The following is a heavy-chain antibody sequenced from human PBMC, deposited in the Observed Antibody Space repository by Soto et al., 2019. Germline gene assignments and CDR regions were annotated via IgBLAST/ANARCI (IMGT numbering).Heavy chain of an antibody. CDR3: ARDLGYGSGSYFYYYYYGMDV. V-gene: IGHV3-33*01. CDR2: IWYDGSNK. Sequence: GGSLRLSCAASGFTFSSYGMHWVRQAPGKGLEWVAVIWYDGSNKYYADSVKGRFTISRDNSKNTLYLQMNSLRAEDTAVYHCARDLGYGSGSYFYYYYYGMDVWGQGTTVTVSS. J-gene: IGHJ6*02. D-gene: IGHD3-10*01. CDR1: GFTFSSYG.